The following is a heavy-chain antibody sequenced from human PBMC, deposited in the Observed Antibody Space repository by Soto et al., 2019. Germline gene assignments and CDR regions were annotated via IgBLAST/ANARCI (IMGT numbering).Heavy chain of an antibody. CDR2: IYYSGST. J-gene: IGHJ5*02. CDR3: ARGGVVVPAAIRGKGFDA. Sequence: QVQLQESGPGLVKPSQTLSLTCTVSGGSISSGGYYWSWIRQHPGKGLEWIGYIYYSGSTYYNPSLKSRVTIPVDTSKNQFSLKLSSVTAADTAVYYCARGGVVVPAAIRGKGFDAWGQGTLVTVSS. D-gene: IGHD2-2*02. CDR1: GGSISSGGYY. V-gene: IGHV4-31*03.